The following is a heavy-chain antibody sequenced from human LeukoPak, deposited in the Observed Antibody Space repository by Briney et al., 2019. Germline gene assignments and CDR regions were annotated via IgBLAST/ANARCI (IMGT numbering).Heavy chain of an antibody. CDR3: ARHKKLVGATTGLAVDY. CDR2: IYTSGST. J-gene: IGHJ4*02. Sequence: ASQTLSLTCTVSGGSISSGSYYWSWIRQPAGKGLEGIGRIYTSGSTNYNPSLKSRVTISVDTSKNQFSLKLSSVTAADTAVYYCARHKKLVGATTGLAVDYWGQGTLATVSS. V-gene: IGHV4-61*02. CDR1: GGSISSGSYY. D-gene: IGHD1-26*01.